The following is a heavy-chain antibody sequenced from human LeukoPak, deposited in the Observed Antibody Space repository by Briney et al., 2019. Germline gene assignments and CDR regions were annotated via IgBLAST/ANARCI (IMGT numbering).Heavy chain of an antibody. CDR2: ISSSSSYI. V-gene: IGHV3-21*01. CDR3: AREPKQCPYCGGGGFDP. CDR1: GFTFISYS. Sequence: RPGGALRLSCAASGFTFISYSMNWVRQAPGKGLEWVSPISSSSSYIYYADSVKGRFTISRDNAQNSLYLQMNSLRAEDTAVYYCAREPKQCPYCGGGGFDPWGQGTLVTVSS. D-gene: IGHD2-21*01. J-gene: IGHJ5*02.